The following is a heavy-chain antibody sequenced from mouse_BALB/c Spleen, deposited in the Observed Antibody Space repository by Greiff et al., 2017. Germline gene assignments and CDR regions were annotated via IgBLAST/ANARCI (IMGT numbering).Heavy chain of an antibody. CDR2: ISYDGSN. V-gene: IGHV3-6*02. J-gene: IGHJ3*01. D-gene: IGHD2-2*01. Sequence: EVKLVESGPGLVKPSQSLSLTCTVTGYSITSGYYWNWIRKFPGNKLERMGNISYDGSNNYNPSLKNRISITRDTSKNQFFLQLNSVTTEDTATYYCARDPGYDWFAYWGQGTLVTVSA. CDR3: ARDPGYDWFAY. CDR1: GYSITSGYY.